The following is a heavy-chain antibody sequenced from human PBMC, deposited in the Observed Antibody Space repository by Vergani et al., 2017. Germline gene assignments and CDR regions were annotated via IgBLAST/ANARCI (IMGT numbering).Heavy chain of an antibody. CDR2: ISGSGGST. CDR3: ARSKRGWFDP. J-gene: IGHJ5*02. V-gene: IGHV3-23*01. CDR1: GFTFSSYA. Sequence: EVQLLESGGGLVQPGGSLRLSCAASGFTFSSYAMSLVRQAPGKGLELVSAISGSGGSTYYADSVKGRFTISRDHSKNTLYLQMKSLSADDTAGYYCARSKRGWFDPWGQGTLVTVSS. D-gene: IGHD6-13*01.